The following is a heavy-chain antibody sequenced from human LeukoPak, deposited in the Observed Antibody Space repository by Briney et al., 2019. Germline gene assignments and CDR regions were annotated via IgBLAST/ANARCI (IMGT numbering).Heavy chain of an antibody. CDR3: ARIGYSGYDLDY. CDR1: GGSFSGYY. V-gene: IGHV4-34*01. D-gene: IGHD5-12*01. CDR2: INHSGST. Sequence: SETLSLTCAVYGGSFSGYYWSWIRQPPGKGLEWIGEINHSGSTNYNPSLKSRVTISVDTSENQFSLKLSSVTAADTAVYYCARIGYSGYDLDYWGQGTLVTVSS. J-gene: IGHJ4*02.